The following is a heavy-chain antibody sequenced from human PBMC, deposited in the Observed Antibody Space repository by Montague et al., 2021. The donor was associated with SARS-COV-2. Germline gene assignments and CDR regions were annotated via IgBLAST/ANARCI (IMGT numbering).Heavy chain of an antibody. CDR3: ARDFDY. CDR2: MYYSGST. V-gene: IGHV4-59*13. CDR1: FGSISSYY. J-gene: IGHJ4*02. Sequence: ETLSLTCTVSFGSISSYYWRWIRQPPGKGLEWIGYMYYSGSTNYNPSLKSRVTLSVDTSKNQFSLKLSSVTAADTAVCYCARDFDYWGQGTLVTVSS.